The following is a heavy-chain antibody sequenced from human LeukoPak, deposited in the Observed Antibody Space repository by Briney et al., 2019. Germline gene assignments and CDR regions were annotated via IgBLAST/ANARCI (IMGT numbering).Heavy chain of an antibody. CDR1: GGSISSSSYY. CDR2: ISYRGST. D-gene: IGHD3-16*01. CDR3: ATYKYDYVWGNQHFDY. V-gene: IGHV4-39*07. Sequence: SETLSLTCTVSGGSISSSSYYRAWIRQPPGKGLEFIGSISYRGSTYYNPSLKSRVTLSVDTSKNQFSLKLNSVTAADTAVYYCATYKYDYVWGNQHFDYWGQGTLVAVSS. J-gene: IGHJ4*02.